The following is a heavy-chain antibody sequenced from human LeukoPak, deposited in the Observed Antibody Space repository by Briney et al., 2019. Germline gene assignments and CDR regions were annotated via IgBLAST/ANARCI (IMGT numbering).Heavy chain of an antibody. CDR2: ISDSGGST. CDR3: AKVPHSSGQPLDY. J-gene: IGHJ4*02. Sequence: GGSLRLSCAASGFTFSSYAMSWVRQGPGKGLEWVSAISDSGGSTYCADSVKGRFTISRDNSKSTLYLQMNSLRAEDTAVYYCAKVPHSSGQPLDYWGQGTLVTVSS. D-gene: IGHD3-22*01. V-gene: IGHV3-23*01. CDR1: GFTFSSYA.